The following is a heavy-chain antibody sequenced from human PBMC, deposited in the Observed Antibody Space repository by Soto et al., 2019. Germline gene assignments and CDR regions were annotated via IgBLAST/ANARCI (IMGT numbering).Heavy chain of an antibody. Sequence: SETLSLTCTVSGGSISSYYWSWIRQPAGKGLEWIGRIYTSGSTNYNPSLKSRATMSVDTSKNQFSLKLSSVTAADTAVYYCARDYYEVGARYYYGMDVWGQGTTVTVSS. D-gene: IGHD1-26*01. CDR1: GGSISSYY. J-gene: IGHJ6*02. V-gene: IGHV4-4*07. CDR3: ARDYYEVGARYYYGMDV. CDR2: IYTSGST.